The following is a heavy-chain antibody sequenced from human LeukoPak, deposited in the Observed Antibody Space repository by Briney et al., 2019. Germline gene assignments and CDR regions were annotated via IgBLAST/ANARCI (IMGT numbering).Heavy chain of an antibody. J-gene: IGHJ4*02. CDR3: ARDIRVVGAPPHFDY. Sequence: GGSLRLSCAASGFTFSSYAMSWVRQAPGKGLEWVSAISGSGGSTYYADSVKGRFTISRDNSKNTLYLQMNSLRAEDTAVYYCARDIRVVGAPPHFDYWGQGTLVTVSS. CDR1: GFTFSSYA. D-gene: IGHD1-26*01. V-gene: IGHV3-23*01. CDR2: ISGSGGST.